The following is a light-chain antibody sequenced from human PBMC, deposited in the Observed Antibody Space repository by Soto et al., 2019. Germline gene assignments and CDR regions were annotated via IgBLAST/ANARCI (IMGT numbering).Light chain of an antibody. Sequence: EIVMTQSPATLSVSPGERATLSRRASQSVSSNLAWYQQKPGQAPRLLIYDTSTRATGIPARFSGSGSGTEFTLTISSLQSEDFAVYYCQHYNNWPPWTFGQGTKVEIK. CDR3: QHYNNWPPWT. V-gene: IGKV3-15*01. CDR2: DTS. J-gene: IGKJ1*01. CDR1: QSVSSN.